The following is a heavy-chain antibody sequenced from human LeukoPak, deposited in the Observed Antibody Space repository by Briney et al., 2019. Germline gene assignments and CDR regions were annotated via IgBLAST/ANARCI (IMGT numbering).Heavy chain of an antibody. D-gene: IGHD6-19*01. CDR2: INSDGSTT. V-gene: IGHV3-74*01. CDR1: GFTFGSYW. Sequence: PGGSLRLSCVGSGFTFGSYWMHWVRQAPGKGLVWVSRINSDGSTTSDADSVKGRFTISRDNAKNTLYLQMNSLRADDTAVYYCARTVAGKGNAFDIWGQGTLVTVSS. J-gene: IGHJ3*02. CDR3: ARTVAGKGNAFDI.